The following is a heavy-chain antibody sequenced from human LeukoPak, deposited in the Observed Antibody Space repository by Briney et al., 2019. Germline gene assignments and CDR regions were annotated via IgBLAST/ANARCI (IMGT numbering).Heavy chain of an antibody. Sequence: GASVKVSCKVSGYTLTELSMHWVRQAPGKGLEWMGGFDPEDGGTIYAQKFQGRVTMTEDTSTDTAYMELSSLRSGDTAVYYCATGHYDSSGYYRVIDYWGQGTLVTVSS. CDR2: FDPEDGGT. V-gene: IGHV1-24*01. CDR1: GYTLTELS. CDR3: ATGHYDSSGYYRVIDY. J-gene: IGHJ4*02. D-gene: IGHD3-22*01.